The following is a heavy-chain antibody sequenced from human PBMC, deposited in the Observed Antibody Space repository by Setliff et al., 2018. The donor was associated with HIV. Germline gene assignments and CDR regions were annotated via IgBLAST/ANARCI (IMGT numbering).Heavy chain of an antibody. CDR2: MYYSGST. V-gene: IGHV4-39*01. CDR3: ARHVTVVAYFVTLAGSFNY. CDR1: GGSISSGTYY. J-gene: IGHJ4*02. D-gene: IGHD2-21*01. Sequence: PSETLSLTCTVSGGSISSGTYYWGWIRQPPGKGLEYIGTMYYSGSTYYNPSLRSRVTISVDTSKNHISLRLSSVTAADTAVYYCARHVTVVAYFVTLAGSFNYWGQGTLVTVSS.